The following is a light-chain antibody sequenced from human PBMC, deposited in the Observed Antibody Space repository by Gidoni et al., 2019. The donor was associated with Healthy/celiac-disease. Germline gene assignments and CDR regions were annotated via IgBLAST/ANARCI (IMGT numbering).Light chain of an antibody. CDR1: QSISSW. Sequence: DIQMTQSPSTLSASVGDRVTITCRASQSISSWLAWYQQKPGKAPKLLIYKASSLESGVPSRFSGSGYGTEFTLTISSLQPDDFATYYCQQYNSQPWTFGQGTKVEIK. CDR2: KAS. V-gene: IGKV1-5*03. J-gene: IGKJ1*01. CDR3: QQYNSQPWT.